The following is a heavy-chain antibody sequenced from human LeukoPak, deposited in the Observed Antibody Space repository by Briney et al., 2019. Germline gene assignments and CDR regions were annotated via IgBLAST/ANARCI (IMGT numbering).Heavy chain of an antibody. J-gene: IGHJ6*03. CDR2: IYYSGST. V-gene: IGHV4-39*01. CDR3: ARLGSYWDYYYYMDV. CDR1: GGSISSSSYY. D-gene: IGHD1-26*01. Sequence: SETLSLTCTVSGGSISSSSYYWGWIRQPPGKGLEWIGSIYYSGSTYYSPSLKSRVTISVDTSKNQFSLKLSSVTAADTAVYYCARLGSYWDYYYYMDVWGKGTTVTVSS.